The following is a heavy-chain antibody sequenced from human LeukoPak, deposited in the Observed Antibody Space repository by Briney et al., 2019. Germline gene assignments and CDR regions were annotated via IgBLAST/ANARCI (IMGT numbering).Heavy chain of an antibody. D-gene: IGHD2-15*01. V-gene: IGHV3-15*01. J-gene: IGHJ5*02. CDR3: TTDLGGYFSGGSCYTGLYNCFDP. CDR1: GFTFYTAW. Sequence: GGSLRLSCAASGFTFYTAWMNWVRQAPGKGLEWVARIRSETYGGTTEYTARVKGKFTISRDDSRNTLYLQMDSLKTEDTAVYYCTTDLGGYFSGGSCYTGLYNCFDPWGQGTLVTVSS. CDR2: IRSETYGGTT.